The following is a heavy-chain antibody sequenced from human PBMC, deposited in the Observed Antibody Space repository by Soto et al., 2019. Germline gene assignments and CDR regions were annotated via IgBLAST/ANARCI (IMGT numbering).Heavy chain of an antibody. J-gene: IGHJ1*01. D-gene: IGHD2-15*01. CDR2: ISYDGSDK. CDR1: GFTFSSYG. V-gene: IGHV3-30*18. Sequence: QVQLVESGGGVVQPGRSLRLSCAASGFTFSSYGMHWVRQAPGKGLEWVAVISYDGSDKYYADSVKGRFTISRDNSNNRLYRQVDRLRAEDTAVYYCAKGVVVATTYFRHWGQGTMVTVSS. CDR3: AKGVVVATTYFRH.